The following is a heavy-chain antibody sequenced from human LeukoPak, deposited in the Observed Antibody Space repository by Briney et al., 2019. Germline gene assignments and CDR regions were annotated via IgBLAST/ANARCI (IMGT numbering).Heavy chain of an antibody. V-gene: IGHV4-59*08. D-gene: IGHD3-22*01. CDR2: IYYSGST. CDR3: ARHFTYYYDSSGYPRDAFDI. J-gene: IGHJ3*02. Sequence: SETLSLTCTVSGDSISPYYWSWIRQSPGKGLVWIGYIYYSGSTNYNPFLKSRVTISIDMSKNQFSLKLSSVTAADTALYYCARHFTYYYDSSGYPRDAFDIWGQGTMVTVSS. CDR1: GDSISPYY.